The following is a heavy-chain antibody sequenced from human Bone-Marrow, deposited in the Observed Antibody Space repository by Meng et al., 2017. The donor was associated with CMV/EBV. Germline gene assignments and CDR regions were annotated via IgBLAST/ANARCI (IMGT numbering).Heavy chain of an antibody. V-gene: IGHV3-74*01. Sequence: GGSLRLSCAASGFTFNTYWMHWVRQAPGKGLVWVSRITSDGSSTTYADSVKGRFTISRDNAKNTLYLQMNSLGAEDTAVYYCAREYRLKYDSSGFDFWGQGTLVTASS. CDR1: GFTFNTYW. CDR3: AREYRLKYDSSGFDF. J-gene: IGHJ4*02. D-gene: IGHD3-22*01. CDR2: ITSDGSST.